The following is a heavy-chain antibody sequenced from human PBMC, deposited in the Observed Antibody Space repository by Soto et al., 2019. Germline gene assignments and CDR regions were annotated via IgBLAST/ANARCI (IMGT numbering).Heavy chain of an antibody. J-gene: IGHJ4*02. CDR1: GYTFTSYG. Sequence: QVQLVQSGAEVKKPGASVKVSCKASGYTFTSYGISWVRQAPGQGREWMGWISAYNGNTNDAQKLQGRVTMTTDTSTSTAYMELRSLRSDDTAVYYCAREPYGIVGATPFDYWGQGTLVTVSS. CDR3: AREPYGIVGATPFDY. V-gene: IGHV1-18*04. CDR2: ISAYNGNT. D-gene: IGHD1-26*01.